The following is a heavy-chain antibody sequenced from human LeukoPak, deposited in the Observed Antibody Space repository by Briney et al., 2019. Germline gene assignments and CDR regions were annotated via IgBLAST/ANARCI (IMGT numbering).Heavy chain of an antibody. J-gene: IGHJ6*03. CDR3: ARQTVTTRYYYYYMDV. CDR2: IYPGDSDT. D-gene: IGHD4-11*01. V-gene: IGHV5-51*01. CDR1: GYSFTSYW. Sequence: KPGESLKISCKGSGYSFTSYWIGWVRQMPGKGLEWMGIIYPGDSDTRYSPSFQGQVTISADKSISTAYLQWSSLKASDTAMYYCARQTVTTRYYYYYMDVWGKGTTVTVSS.